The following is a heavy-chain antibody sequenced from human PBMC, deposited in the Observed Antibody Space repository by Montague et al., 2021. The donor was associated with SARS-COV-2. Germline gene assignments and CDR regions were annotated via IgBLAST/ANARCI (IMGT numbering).Heavy chain of an antibody. J-gene: IGHJ6*02. Sequence: SRRLSCSASGFTLSNYDMHWVRQATGKGPEWVSAIGPAGDTYYPGSVKGRFIISREDAKSSLYLQMNDLRAGDTAVYYCARGWGGSPFYYYFYGMDAWGQGTTVTVS. D-gene: IGHD3-16*01. CDR1: GFTLSNYD. CDR3: ARGWGGSPFYYYFYGMDA. CDR2: IGPAGDT. V-gene: IGHV3-13*01.